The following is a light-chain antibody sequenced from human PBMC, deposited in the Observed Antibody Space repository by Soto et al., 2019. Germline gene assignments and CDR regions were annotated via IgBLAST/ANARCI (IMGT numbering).Light chain of an antibody. CDR3: QQHNNWPIT. CDR1: QSVSSY. Sequence: EIVLTQSPATLSLSPGERATLSCRASQSVSSYLAWYQQKPGQAPRLLIDDASNRATGIPARFSGSGSGTDFTLIISSLKPEDFAVYYCQQHNNWPITFGPGNKVDIK. J-gene: IGKJ3*01. V-gene: IGKV3-11*01. CDR2: DAS.